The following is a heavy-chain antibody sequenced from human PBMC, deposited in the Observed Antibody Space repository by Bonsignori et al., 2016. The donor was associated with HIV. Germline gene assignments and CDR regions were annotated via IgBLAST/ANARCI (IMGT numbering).Heavy chain of an antibody. D-gene: IGHD1-26*01. CDR1: GFTFSSYS. V-gene: IGHV3-48*02. J-gene: IGHJ3*02. CDR3: ARVSGSYSPDAFDI. CDR2: ISSSSSTI. Sequence: GGSLRLSCAASGFTFSSYSMNWVRQAPGKGLEWVSYISSSSSTIYYADSVKGRFTISRDNAKNSLYLQMNSLRDEDTAVYYCARVSGSYSPDAFDIWGQGTMVTVSS.